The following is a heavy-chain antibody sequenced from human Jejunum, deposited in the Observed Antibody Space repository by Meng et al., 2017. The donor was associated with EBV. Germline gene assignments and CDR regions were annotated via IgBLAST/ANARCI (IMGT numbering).Heavy chain of an antibody. Sequence: QLQIQESGPGLVKPSETLSLTCTVSGGSISSSSSSWGWIRPPPGKGLEWIGTYYNSGSTYYNPSLKSRVTISVDTSKNQFSLKLISVTAADTAAYYCARQGPSGRTFDYWGQGTLVTVSS. V-gene: IGHV4-39*01. J-gene: IGHJ4*02. D-gene: IGHD1-26*01. CDR2: YYNSGST. CDR3: ARQGPSGRTFDY. CDR1: GGSISSSSSS.